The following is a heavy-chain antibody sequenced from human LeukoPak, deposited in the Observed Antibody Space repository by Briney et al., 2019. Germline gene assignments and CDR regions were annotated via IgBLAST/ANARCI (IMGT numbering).Heavy chain of an antibody. CDR1: GGSFSGYY. CDR2: INHSGST. J-gene: IGHJ4*02. V-gene: IGHV4-34*01. D-gene: IGHD3-22*01. CDR3: ARGKPSPGDGYAHDSSGYYHY. Sequence: PSETLSLTCAVYGGSFSGYYWSWFRQPPGKGLEWIGEINHSGSTNYNPSLKSRVTISVDTSKNQFSLKLSSVTAADTAVYYCARGKPSPGDGYAHDSSGYYHYWGQGTLVTVSS.